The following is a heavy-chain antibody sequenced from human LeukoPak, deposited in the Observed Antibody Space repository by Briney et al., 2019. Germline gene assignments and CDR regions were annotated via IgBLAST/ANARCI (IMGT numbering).Heavy chain of an antibody. CDR1: GGSISSSSYY. J-gene: IGHJ4*02. V-gene: IGHV4-39*01. CDR3: ARLWFGEFAYFDY. Sequence: SETLSLTCTVSGGSISSSSYYWGWIRQPPGKGLEWIGSIYYSGSTYYIPSLKSRVTISVDTSKNQFSLKLSSVTAAGTAVYYCARLWFGEFAYFDYWGQGTLVTVSS. D-gene: IGHD3-10*01. CDR2: IYYSGST.